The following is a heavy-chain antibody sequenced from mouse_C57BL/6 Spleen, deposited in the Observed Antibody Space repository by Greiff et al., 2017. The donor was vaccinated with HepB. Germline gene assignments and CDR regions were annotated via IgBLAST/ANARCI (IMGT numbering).Heavy chain of an antibody. V-gene: IGHV5-16*01. CDR3: ARGTGTGWFAY. D-gene: IGHD4-1*01. Sequence: EVKLMESEGGLVQPGSSMKLSCTASGFTFSDYYMAWVRQVPEKGLEWVANINYDGSSTYYLDSLKSRFIISRDNAKNILYLQMSSLKSEDTATYYCARGTGTGWFAYWGQGTLVTVSA. CDR2: INYDGSST. J-gene: IGHJ3*01. CDR1: GFTFSDYY.